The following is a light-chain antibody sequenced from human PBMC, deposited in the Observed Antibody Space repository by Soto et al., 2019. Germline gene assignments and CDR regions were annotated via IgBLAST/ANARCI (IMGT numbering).Light chain of an antibody. Sequence: DIPMTQSPSSVSASVGDRVTITCRASQAISTWLAWYQQNPGKAPKLLIYSASNLQSGVPSRFSGSGSGTDFTPTISSLQPEDFATYYCQQANSFPRTFGQGTKVEIK. CDR2: SAS. CDR3: QQANSFPRT. CDR1: QAISTW. J-gene: IGKJ1*01. V-gene: IGKV1D-12*01.